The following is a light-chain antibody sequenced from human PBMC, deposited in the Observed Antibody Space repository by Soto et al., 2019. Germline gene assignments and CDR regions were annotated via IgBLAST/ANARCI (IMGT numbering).Light chain of an antibody. Sequence: DIVVTQSPLSLPVTPGEPASISCRSSQSLLHSNVYNYLDWYLQKPGQSPQLLIYLGSNRASGVPDRFSGSGSGTDFTLTISRLEPEDFAVYYCQHYTTSSITCGQGTRR. CDR2: LGS. J-gene: IGKJ5*01. CDR1: QSLLHSNVYNY. CDR3: QHYTTSSIT. V-gene: IGKV2-28*01.